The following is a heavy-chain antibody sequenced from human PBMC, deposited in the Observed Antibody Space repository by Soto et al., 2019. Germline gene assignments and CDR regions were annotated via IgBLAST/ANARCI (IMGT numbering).Heavy chain of an antibody. CDR3: AKGGAIVAAGTRVYLYNAMDV. D-gene: IGHD1-26*01. CDR1: GYTFTGYY. J-gene: IGHJ6*02. CDR2: INPNSGDT. V-gene: IGHV1-2*02. Sequence: QVQLVQSGTEVKRPGDSVKVSCKASGYTFTGYYVHWVRQAPGQGLEWMGWINPNSGDTYLAQRFQGRVTMNRDTSIGTAYMELIGLTYDDTAEYYCAKGGAIVAAGTRVYLYNAMDVWGQGTTVTVSS.